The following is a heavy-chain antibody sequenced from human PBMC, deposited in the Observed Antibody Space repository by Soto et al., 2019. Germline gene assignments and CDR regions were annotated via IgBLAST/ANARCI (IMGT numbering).Heavy chain of an antibody. CDR3: ARDFDY. CDR1: GFTFSSYA. J-gene: IGHJ4*02. Sequence: QVQLVESGGGVVQPGRSLRLSCAASGFTFSSYAMHWVRQAPGKGLEWVAVISYDGSNKYYADYVKGRFTISRDNSKNXXXXXXXXLRAEDTAVYYCARDFDYWGQGTLVTVAS. V-gene: IGHV3-30-3*01. CDR2: ISYDGSNK.